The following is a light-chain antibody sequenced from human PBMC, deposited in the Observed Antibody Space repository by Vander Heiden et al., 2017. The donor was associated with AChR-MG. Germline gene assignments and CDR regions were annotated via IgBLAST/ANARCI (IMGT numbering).Light chain of an antibody. CDR1: EDISTL. Sequence: DIQMTQSPSSLSASVGDRATIPCRASEDISTLLNWYQQKPGKAPQLLIYAASTLKRGAPSRFSGSGSGTDFSLTISSLQPEDFATYYCQQSHSTPRTFGQGSKVERK. V-gene: IGKV1-39*01. CDR2: AAS. CDR3: QQSHSTPRT. J-gene: IGKJ2*01.